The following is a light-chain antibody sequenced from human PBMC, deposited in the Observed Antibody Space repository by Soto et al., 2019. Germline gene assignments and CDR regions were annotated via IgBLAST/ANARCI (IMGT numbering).Light chain of an antibody. CDR3: QQNNNWPLT. CDR2: GAS. Sequence: EIVMTQSPVTLSVSPGERATLSCRASQSVRSNLAWYQQKPGQAPRLLIYGASTRATGIPTRFSGSGSGTEFNLTISSLQSEDFAVYHCQQNNNWPLTFGGGTKVEIK. V-gene: IGKV3D-15*01. J-gene: IGKJ4*01. CDR1: QSVRSN.